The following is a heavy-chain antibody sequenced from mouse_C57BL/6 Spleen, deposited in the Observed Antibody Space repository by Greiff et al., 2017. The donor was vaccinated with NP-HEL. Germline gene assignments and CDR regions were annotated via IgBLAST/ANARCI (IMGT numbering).Heavy chain of an antibody. CDR1: GFTFSSYA. CDR3: TRSVVTTVVASFDY. CDR2: ISSGGDYI. V-gene: IGHV5-9-1*02. J-gene: IGHJ2*01. Sequence: EVKLQESGEGLVKPGGSLKLSCAASGFTFSSYAMSWVRQTPEKRLEWVAYISSGGDYIYYADTVKGRFTISRDNARNTLYLQMSSLKSEDTAMYYCTRSVVTTVVASFDYWGQGTTLTVSS. D-gene: IGHD1-1*01.